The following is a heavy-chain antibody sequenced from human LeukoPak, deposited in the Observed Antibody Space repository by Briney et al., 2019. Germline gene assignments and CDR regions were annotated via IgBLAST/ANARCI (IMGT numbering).Heavy chain of an antibody. V-gene: IGHV3-33*01. D-gene: IGHD4-17*01. CDR3: ARDADRDDYGDYGVDY. CDR1: GFTFSNYG. Sequence: GGSLRLSCAASGFTFSNYGMHWVRQAPGKGLEWVAVIWYDRSNNYYEDSVKGRFTISRDNSKNTLYLQMNSLRAEDTAVYYCARDADRDDYGDYGVDYWGQGTLVTVSS. CDR2: IWYDRSNN. J-gene: IGHJ4*02.